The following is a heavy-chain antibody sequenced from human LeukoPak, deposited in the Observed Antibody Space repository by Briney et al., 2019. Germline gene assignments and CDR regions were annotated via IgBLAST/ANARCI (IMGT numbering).Heavy chain of an antibody. CDR1: GYTFTSYA. J-gene: IGHJ6*02. CDR3: ARDQRRTTRTLAEAGMDV. D-gene: IGHD1-14*01. CDR2: INAGNGNT. Sequence: GASVKVSCKASGYTFTSYAMHWVRQAPGQRLEWMGWINAGNGNTKYSQKFQGRVTITRDTSASTAYMELSSLRSEDTAVYYCARDQRRTTRTLAEAGMDVWGQGTTVTVSS. V-gene: IGHV1-3*01.